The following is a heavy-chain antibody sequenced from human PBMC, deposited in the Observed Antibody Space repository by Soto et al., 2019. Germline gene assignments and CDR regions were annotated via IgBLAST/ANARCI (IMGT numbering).Heavy chain of an antibody. CDR3: AREGSGEAFDX. CDR1: GGSISSYY. D-gene: IGHD6-25*01. V-gene: IGHV4-59*01. CDR2: IYYSGST. J-gene: IGHJ3*02. Sequence: SDTLSLTFTVSGGSISSYYWSWIRQPPGKGLEWIGYIYYSGSTNYNPSLKSRVTISVDTSKNQFSLKMRSVTAADTAVYYCAREGSGEAFDXWGQGTMVTVS.